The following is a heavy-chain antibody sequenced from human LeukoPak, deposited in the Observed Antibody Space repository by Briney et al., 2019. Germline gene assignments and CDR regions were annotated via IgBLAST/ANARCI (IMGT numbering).Heavy chain of an antibody. CDR3: ARTKDTPMVLFSAFDI. J-gene: IGHJ3*02. CDR2: ISSSGDYI. D-gene: IGHD5-18*01. CDR1: GFTFSGYT. Sequence: GGSLRLSCAASGFTFSGYTMNWVRQAPGKGLEWVSSISSSGDYIYYADSVKGRFTISRDNAKRSMNLQMNSLRAEDTAVYYCARTKDTPMVLFSAFDIWGQGTMVTVSS. V-gene: IGHV3-21*01.